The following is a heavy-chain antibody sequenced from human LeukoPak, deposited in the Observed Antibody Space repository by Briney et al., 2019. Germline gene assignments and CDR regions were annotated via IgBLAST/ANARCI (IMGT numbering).Heavy chain of an antibody. CDR3: AREYSRSVVAGSRPDL. CDR1: GGSISSSSYH. D-gene: IGHD2-21*01. J-gene: IGHJ4*02. V-gene: IGHV4-39*02. Sequence: NPSETLALTCSVSGGSISSSSYHWGWIRQSPGKGLEWIGSMYYRGTTYENSSLKSRLTLSIDTSNNQFSPKLTSVTAADTAVYFCAREYSRSVVAGSRPDLWGQGLLVTVSS. CDR2: MYYRGTT.